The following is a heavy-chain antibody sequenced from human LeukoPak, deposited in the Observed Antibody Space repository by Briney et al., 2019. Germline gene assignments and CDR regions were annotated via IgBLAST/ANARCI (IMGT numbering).Heavy chain of an antibody. J-gene: IGHJ1*01. Sequence: PGGSLRLSCAASGFTFDDYGMSWVRQAPGKGLEWVSAITGSGSTTYYADSVRGRFTIYRDNSKNTLYLQMNSLRGEDTAVYYCGKDPNGDYVGAFDFQRWGQGTLVTVSS. CDR2: ITGSGSTT. V-gene: IGHV3-23*01. D-gene: IGHD4-17*01. CDR1: GFTFDDYG. CDR3: GKDPNGDYVGAFDFQR.